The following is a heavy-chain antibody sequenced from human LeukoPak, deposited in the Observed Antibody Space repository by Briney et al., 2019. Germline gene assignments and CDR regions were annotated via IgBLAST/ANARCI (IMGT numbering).Heavy chain of an antibody. CDR2: ISSSGSTI. D-gene: IGHD6-19*01. Sequence: GGSLRLSCAASGFTFSDYYMSWIRQAPGKGLEWVSYISSSGSTIYYADSVKGRFTNSRDNAKNSLYLQMNSLRAEDTAVYYCARVGSSGSILYFDYWGQGTLVTVSS. CDR1: GFTFSDYY. CDR3: ARVGSSGSILYFDY. J-gene: IGHJ4*02. V-gene: IGHV3-11*01.